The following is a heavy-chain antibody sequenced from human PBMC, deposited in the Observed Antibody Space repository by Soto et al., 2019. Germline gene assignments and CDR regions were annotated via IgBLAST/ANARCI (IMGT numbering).Heavy chain of an antibody. J-gene: IGHJ4*02. CDR1: GFTFNSYA. Sequence: EVQLLESGGGLVQPGGYLRLACGGSGFTFNSYAMTWVRQAPGKGLEWVPAISGSGGTTYYANSVQGRFTISRDQSKDTLYLQMNSLRAEDTAIYYCAKDRHYGSGTYSDSYLDYWGQGTLVTVSS. D-gene: IGHD3-10*01. CDR3: AKDRHYGSGTYSDSYLDY. V-gene: IGHV3-23*01. CDR2: ISGSGGTT.